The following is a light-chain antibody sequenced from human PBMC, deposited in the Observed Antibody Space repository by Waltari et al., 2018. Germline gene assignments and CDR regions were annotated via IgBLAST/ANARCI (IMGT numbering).Light chain of an antibody. CDR2: DKD. CDR3: NSRDTRGNHFVV. J-gene: IGLJ2*01. Sequence: SSAQTHDAAVSVAVGQTVRRTCQGDHPRRIDVDRYQQKPGQAPMLIIYDKDNRPSGIPERFSGSSSGNIASLTITGAQAEDEADYYCNSRDTRGNHFVVFGGGTKLTVL. V-gene: IGLV3-19*01. CDR1: HPRRID.